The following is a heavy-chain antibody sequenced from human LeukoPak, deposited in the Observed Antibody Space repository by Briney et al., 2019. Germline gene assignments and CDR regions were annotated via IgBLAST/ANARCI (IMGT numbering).Heavy chain of an antibody. V-gene: IGHV4-59*01. D-gene: IGHD6-13*01. Sequence: SETLSLTCTVSGGSISSYYWSWIRQPPGKGLELIGYIYYSGSTNYNPSLKSRVTISVDTSKNQFSLKLSSVTAADTAVYYCARRLDRAAAGLDNWFDPWGQGTLVTVSS. CDR2: IYYSGST. CDR1: GGSISSYY. J-gene: IGHJ5*02. CDR3: ARRLDRAAAGLDNWFDP.